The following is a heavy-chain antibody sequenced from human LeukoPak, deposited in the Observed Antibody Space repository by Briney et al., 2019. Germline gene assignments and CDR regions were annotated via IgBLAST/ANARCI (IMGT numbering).Heavy chain of an antibody. V-gene: IGHV3-21*01. CDR2: ISSSSSYI. Sequence: GGSLRLSCAASGFTFSNYSMNWVRQAPGKGLEWVSSISSSSSYIYYADSVKGRFTISRDNAKNSLYLQMNSLRAEDTAVYYCARDFNGWFDPWGQGTLVTVSS. CDR3: ARDFNGWFDP. J-gene: IGHJ5*02. CDR1: GFTFSNYS.